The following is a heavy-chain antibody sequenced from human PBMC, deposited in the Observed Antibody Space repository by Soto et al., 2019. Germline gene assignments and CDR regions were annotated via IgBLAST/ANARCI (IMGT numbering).Heavy chain of an antibody. J-gene: IGHJ6*02. CDR1: VYTFTSYG. V-gene: IGHV1-18*04. Sequence: XSVKVSCKASVYTFTSYGISWVRQAPGQGLEWMGWISAYNGNTNYAQKLQGRVTMTTDTSTSTAYMELRSPRSDDTAVYYCASGDYYYDSSGYGHYYGMDVWGQGTTVTVTS. CDR3: ASGDYYYDSSGYGHYYGMDV. CDR2: ISAYNGNT. D-gene: IGHD3-22*01.